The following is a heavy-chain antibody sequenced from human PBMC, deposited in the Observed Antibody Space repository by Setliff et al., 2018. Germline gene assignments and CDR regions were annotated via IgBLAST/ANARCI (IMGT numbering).Heavy chain of an antibody. CDR2: VTVYNGNT. CDR1: GYTFSNYG. J-gene: IGHJ4*02. V-gene: IGHV1-18*01. CDR3: ARVESMVRGKNILRHFDY. Sequence: ASVKVSCKASGYTFSNYGVTWVRQAPGQGLEWMGWVTVYNGNTKYAQNLQGRLTLTTDISTSTAYMELGSLTTDDTAVYYCARVESMVRGKNILRHFDYWGQGILVTVS. D-gene: IGHD3-10*01.